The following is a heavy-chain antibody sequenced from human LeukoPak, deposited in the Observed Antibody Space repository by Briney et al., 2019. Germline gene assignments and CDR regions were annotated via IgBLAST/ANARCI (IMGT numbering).Heavy chain of an antibody. CDR1: GFTFSDYY. J-gene: IGHJ3*02. CDR3: ARDRSEYYDSSGSLRRLKPLDAFDI. V-gene: IGHV3-11*01. Sequence: SGGSLRLSCAASGFTFSDYYMSWIRQAPGKGLEWVSYISSSGSTIYYADSVKGRFTISRDNAKNSLYLQMNSLRAEDTAVYYCARDRSEYYDSSGSLRRLKPLDAFDIWGQGTMVTVSS. D-gene: IGHD3-22*01. CDR2: ISSSGSTI.